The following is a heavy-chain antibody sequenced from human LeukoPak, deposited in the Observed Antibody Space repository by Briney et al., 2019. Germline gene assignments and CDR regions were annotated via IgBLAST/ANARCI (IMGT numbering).Heavy chain of an antibody. Sequence: GASVKVSCKVSGYTLTELSMHWVRQAPGKGLEWMGGFDPEDGETIYAQKFQGRVTMTEDTSTDTAYMELSSLRSEDTAVYYCARDPGGNRITIFGVVNRLDYWGQGTLVTVSS. CDR2: FDPEDGET. CDR1: GYTLTELS. D-gene: IGHD3-3*01. CDR3: ARDPGGNRITIFGVVNRLDY. V-gene: IGHV1-24*01. J-gene: IGHJ4*02.